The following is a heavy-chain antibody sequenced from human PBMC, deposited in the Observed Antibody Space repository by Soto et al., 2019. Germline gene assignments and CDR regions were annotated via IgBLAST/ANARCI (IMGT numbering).Heavy chain of an antibody. V-gene: IGHV3-30-3*01. CDR2: ISYDGSNK. D-gene: IGHD2-15*01. J-gene: IGHJ6*02. Sequence: GGSLRLSCAASGFTFSSYAMHWVRQAPGKGLEWVAVISYDGSNKYYADSVKGRFTISRDNSKNTLYLQMNSLRAEDTAVYYCARACSGGSCYSLYYYYGMDVWGQGTTVTVSS. CDR1: GFTFSSYA. CDR3: ARACSGGSCYSLYYYYGMDV.